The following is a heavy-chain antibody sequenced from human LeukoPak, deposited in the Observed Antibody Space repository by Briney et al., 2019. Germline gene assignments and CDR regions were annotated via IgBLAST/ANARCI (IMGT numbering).Heavy chain of an antibody. CDR1: GFTFSNFG. V-gene: IGHV3-30*02. CDR3: AKEPNSFSSGWYFQD. Sequence: GGSLRLSCEASGFTFSNFGMQWVRQAPGKGLEWVAVISHDGSTALFADSVKGRFTISRDNSKNTLHLHMYSLRADDTAVYYCAKEPNSFSSGWYFQDWGQGALVTVSS. J-gene: IGHJ1*01. D-gene: IGHD6-25*01. CDR2: ISHDGSTA.